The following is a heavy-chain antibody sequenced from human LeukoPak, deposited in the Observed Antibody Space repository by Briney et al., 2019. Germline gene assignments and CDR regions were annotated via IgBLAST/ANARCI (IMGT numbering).Heavy chain of an antibody. CDR2: INPNSGGT. Sequence: ASVKVSXKASGYTFTGYYMHWVRQAPGQGLEWMGWINPNSGGTNYAQKFQGRVPMTRDTSISTAYMELSRLRSDDTAVYYRARGGCSSTSCYWRNNWFDPWGPGTLVTVSS. CDR1: GYTFTGYY. V-gene: IGHV1-2*02. J-gene: IGHJ5*02. CDR3: ARGGCSSTSCYWRNNWFDP. D-gene: IGHD2-2*01.